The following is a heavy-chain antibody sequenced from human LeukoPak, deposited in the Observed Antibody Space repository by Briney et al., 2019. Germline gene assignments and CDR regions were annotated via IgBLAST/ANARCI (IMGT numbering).Heavy chain of an antibody. D-gene: IGHD6-13*01. Sequence: PGGSLRLSCAASGFTFSAFGMHWVRQAPGQGLEWVAFIRHDGSNGYYADSVKDRFTISRDNSKNTLYLQMNSLRAEDTAVYYCAKVRLIAAAGKGDFDYWGQGTLVTVSS. CDR2: IRHDGSNG. CDR3: AKVRLIAAAGKGDFDY. CDR1: GFTFSAFG. V-gene: IGHV3-30*02. J-gene: IGHJ4*02.